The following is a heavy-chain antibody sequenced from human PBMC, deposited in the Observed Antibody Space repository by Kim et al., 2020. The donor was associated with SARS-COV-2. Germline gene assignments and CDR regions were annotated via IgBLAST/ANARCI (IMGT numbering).Heavy chain of an antibody. D-gene: IGHD3-10*01. CDR2: ISWNSDNI. Sequence: GGSLRLSCAASGFTFDDYAMHWVRQAPGKGLEWVSGISWNSDNIGYADSVKGRFTISRDNAKNSLYLQMNSLRAEDTALYYCTKDMAMWGSGSYYSIDYWGQGTLVTVSS. V-gene: IGHV3-9*01. CDR3: TKDMAMWGSGSYYSIDY. CDR1: GFTFDDYA. J-gene: IGHJ4*02.